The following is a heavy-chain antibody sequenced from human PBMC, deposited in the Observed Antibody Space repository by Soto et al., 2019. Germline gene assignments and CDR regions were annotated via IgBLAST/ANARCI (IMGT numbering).Heavy chain of an antibody. V-gene: IGHV3-23*01. CDR3: ARRGSGSYCDY. Sequence: EVQLLESGGGLVQPGGSLRLSCAASGFTFSSYAMRWVRQAPGKGLEWVAAISGSGGSTYYADSVKGRLTISRDNSKKTLYLQRNSLRDEDTVVYDCARRGSGSYCDYWGQGTVVPVSS. J-gene: IGHJ4*02. CDR2: ISGSGGST. D-gene: IGHD1-26*01. CDR1: GFTFSSYA.